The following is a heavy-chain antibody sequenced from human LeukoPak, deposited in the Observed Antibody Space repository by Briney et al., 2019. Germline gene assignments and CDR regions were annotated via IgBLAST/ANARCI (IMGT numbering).Heavy chain of an antibody. Sequence: SETLSLTCTASGGSISTYYWSWIRQPPGKGLEWIGYIYYSGSTNYNPSLKSRVTISVDTSKNQFSLKLNSVTAADTAVYYCARSRTTPDFDNWGQGTLVTVSS. CDR1: GGSISTYY. CDR3: ARSRTTPDFDN. D-gene: IGHD2/OR15-2a*01. V-gene: IGHV4-59*01. CDR2: IYYSGST. J-gene: IGHJ4*02.